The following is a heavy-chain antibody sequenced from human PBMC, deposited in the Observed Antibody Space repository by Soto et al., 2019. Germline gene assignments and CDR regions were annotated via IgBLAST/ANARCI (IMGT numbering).Heavy chain of an antibody. V-gene: IGHV1-69*06. J-gene: IGHJ5*02. CDR1: GGTFSSYA. CDR2: IIPIFGTA. Sequence: VASVKVSCKASGGTFSSYAISWVRQAPGQGLEWMGGIIPIFGTANYAQKFQGRVTITADKSTSTAYMELSSLRSEDTAVYYCAPSIAAAGSSCFDTWGQGTLVTVSS. D-gene: IGHD6-13*01. CDR3: APSIAAAGSSCFDT.